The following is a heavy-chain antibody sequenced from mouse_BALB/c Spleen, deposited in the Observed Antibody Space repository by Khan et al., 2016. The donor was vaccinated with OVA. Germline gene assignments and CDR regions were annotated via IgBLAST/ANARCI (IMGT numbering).Heavy chain of an antibody. CDR3: ARGNYYGYYIDY. J-gene: IGHJ2*01. D-gene: IGHD1-1*01. CDR1: GYSITSGYA. Sequence: EVQLLETGPGLVKPSQSLSLTCTVTGYSITSGYAWNWIRQFPGNKLEWMGYISYSGGNSYNPSLKSRISIHRDTSKNQFFLQLNSVTTENTATYYGARGNYYGYYIDYWGQGTPLTVSS. CDR2: ISYSGGN. V-gene: IGHV3-2*02.